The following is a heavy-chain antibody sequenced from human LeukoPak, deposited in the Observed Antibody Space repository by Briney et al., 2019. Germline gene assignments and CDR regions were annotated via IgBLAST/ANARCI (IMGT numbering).Heavy chain of an antibody. Sequence: GGSMRLSCAASGFTVNYNYMSWVRQAPGKGLEWVSSINWNGGGTDYADSVKGRFTISRDNAKNSLYLQLSSLRPEDTALYYCAKHMRATNTYSFFGLDAWGQGTTVTVSS. V-gene: IGHV3-20*04. J-gene: IGHJ6*02. CDR2: INWNGGGT. CDR1: GFTVNYNY. D-gene: IGHD1-26*01. CDR3: AKHMRATNTYSFFGLDA.